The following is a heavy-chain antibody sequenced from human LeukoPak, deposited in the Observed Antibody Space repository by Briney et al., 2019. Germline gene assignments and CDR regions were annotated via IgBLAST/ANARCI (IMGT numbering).Heavy chain of an antibody. CDR3: AKPARSDAFDI. CDR1: GITFSSYG. CDR2: ISSTGGTT. V-gene: IGHV3-23*01. D-gene: IGHD1-14*01. Sequence: PGGSLRLSCAASGITFSSYGMSWVRQAPGKGLEWVSSISSTGGTTYYADSVKGRFTISRDNSKNTLYLQMNSLRAEDTAVYYCAKPARSDAFDIWGQGTMVTVSS. J-gene: IGHJ3*02.